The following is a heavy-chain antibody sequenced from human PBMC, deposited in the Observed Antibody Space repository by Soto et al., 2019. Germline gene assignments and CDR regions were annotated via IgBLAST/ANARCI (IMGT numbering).Heavy chain of an antibody. D-gene: IGHD4-17*01. Sequence: TSETLSLTCTVSGGSISSSSYYWGWIRQPPGKGPEWIGSIYYSGSTSYNPSLKSRVTISVDTSKNQFSLKLSSVTAADTAVYYCARRAVTTPNLAIDYWGQGTLVNVSS. V-gene: IGHV4-39*01. CDR1: GGSISSSSYY. CDR2: IYYSGST. CDR3: ARRAVTTPNLAIDY. J-gene: IGHJ4*02.